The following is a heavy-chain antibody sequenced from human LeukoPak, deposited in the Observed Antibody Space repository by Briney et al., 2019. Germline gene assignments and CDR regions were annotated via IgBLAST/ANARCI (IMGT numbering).Heavy chain of an antibody. CDR1: GYTFTGYY. V-gene: IGHV1-2*02. D-gene: IGHD6-13*01. CDR3: AREREEIDSSSWYLFRWFDP. Sequence: EASVKVSCKASGYTFTGYYMHWVRQAPGQGLEWMGWINPNSGGTNYAQKFQGRVTMTRDTSISTAYMELSRLRSDDTAVYYCAREREEIDSSSWYLFRWFDPWGQGTLVTVSS. CDR2: INPNSGGT. J-gene: IGHJ5*02.